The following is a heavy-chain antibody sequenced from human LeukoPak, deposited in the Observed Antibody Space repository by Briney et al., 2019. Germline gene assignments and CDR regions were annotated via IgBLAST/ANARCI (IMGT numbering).Heavy chain of an antibody. D-gene: IGHD3-22*01. J-gene: IGHJ5*02. CDR3: ARVVGFYDSSAFDL. CDR2: VYYTGST. Sequence: SDTLSLTCTVSGGSISSYYWSWIRQPPGKGLEWIGYVYYTGSTNYNPSLNSRVTMSIDTSKNQFSLRLSSVTAADTAVYYCARVVGFYDSSAFDLWGQGTLVTVSS. V-gene: IGHV4-59*07. CDR1: GGSISSYY.